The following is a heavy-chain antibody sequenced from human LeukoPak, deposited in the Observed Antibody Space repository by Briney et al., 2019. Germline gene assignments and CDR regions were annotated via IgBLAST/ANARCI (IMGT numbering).Heavy chain of an antibody. CDR1: GYTFTSYD. CDR3: ARGKGSWWEQQIYYYYYMDV. D-gene: IGHD1-26*01. CDR2: MNPNSGNT. Sequence: ASVKVSCKASGYTFTSYDINWVRQATGQGLEWMGWMNPNSGNTGYAQKFQGRVTMTRNTSISTAYMELSSLRSEDTAVYYCARGKGSWWEQQIYYYYYMDVWGKGTTVTVSS. J-gene: IGHJ6*03. V-gene: IGHV1-8*01.